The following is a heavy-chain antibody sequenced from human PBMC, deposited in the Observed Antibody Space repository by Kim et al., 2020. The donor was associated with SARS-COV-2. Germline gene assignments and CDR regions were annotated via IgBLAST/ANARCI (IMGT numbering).Heavy chain of an antibody. Sequence: GGSLRLSCAASGFTFSSYWMHWVRQAPGKGLVWVSRINSDGSSTSYADSVKGRFTISRDNAKNTLYLQMNSLRAEDTAVYYCARGPPWGSSGYYVDYWGQGTLVTVSS. CDR3: ARGPPWGSSGYYVDY. CDR1: GFTFSSYW. J-gene: IGHJ4*02. CDR2: INSDGSST. D-gene: IGHD3-22*01. V-gene: IGHV3-74*01.